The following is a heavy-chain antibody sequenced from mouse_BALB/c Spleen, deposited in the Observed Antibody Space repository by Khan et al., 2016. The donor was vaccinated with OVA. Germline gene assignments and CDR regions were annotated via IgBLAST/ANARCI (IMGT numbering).Heavy chain of an antibody. CDR3: ARTQER. J-gene: IGHJ2*01. CDR1: GYTFTSYT. D-gene: IGHD3-2*02. Sequence: VQLQESGAELARPGASVKMSCKASGYTFTSYTMPWVKQRPGQGLEWIGYINPSRGYTKYNHKVKDKATLTTDKSSSTAYMQLSSLTSEDSAVYYCARTQERWGQGTTLTVS. V-gene: IGHV1-4*01. CDR2: INPSRGYT.